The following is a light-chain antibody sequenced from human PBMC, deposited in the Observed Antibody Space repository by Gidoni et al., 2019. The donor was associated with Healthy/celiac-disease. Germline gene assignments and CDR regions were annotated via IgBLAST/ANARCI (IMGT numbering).Light chain of an antibody. Sequence: EIVLTQSTATLCLSPGERATLSCRASQSVSSYLAGYQPKPGQAPRLLIYDVSNRATCIPARFAVCGSGTDSSLTIRSLEPEDFSVYYCPQLCTWLSFGPGTKVDIK. J-gene: IGKJ3*01. CDR3: PQLCTWLS. V-gene: IGKV3-11*01. CDR2: DVS. CDR1: QSVSSY.